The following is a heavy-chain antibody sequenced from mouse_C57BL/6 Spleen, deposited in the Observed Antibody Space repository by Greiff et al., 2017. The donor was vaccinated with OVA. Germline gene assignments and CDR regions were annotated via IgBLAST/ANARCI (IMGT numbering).Heavy chain of an antibody. CDR3: ARYENWDGIWAY. J-gene: IGHJ3*01. CDR2: IRNKANGYTT. CDR1: GFTFTDYY. Sequence: EVMLVESGGDLAQPGGSLSLSCAASGFTFTDYYMTWVRQPPGKALEWLAVIRNKANGYTTEYSASVKGRFTISRDNSQSILYLQMNALRPEDSATYYCARYENWDGIWAYWGQGTLVTVSA. D-gene: IGHD4-1*01. V-gene: IGHV7-3*01.